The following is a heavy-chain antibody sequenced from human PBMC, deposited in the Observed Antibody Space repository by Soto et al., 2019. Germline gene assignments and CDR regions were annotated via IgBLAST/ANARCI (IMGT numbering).Heavy chain of an antibody. J-gene: IGHJ4*02. CDR3: AKDNDGYNLDY. V-gene: IGHV3-30*18. CDR2: ISYDGSNK. CDR1: GFTFSSYG. Sequence: PGGSLRLSCAASGFTFSSYGMHWVRQAPGKGLEWVAVISYDGSNKYYADSVKGRFTISRDNSKNTLYLQMNSLRAEDTAVHYCAKDNDGYNLDYWGQGTLVTVSS. D-gene: IGHD5-12*01.